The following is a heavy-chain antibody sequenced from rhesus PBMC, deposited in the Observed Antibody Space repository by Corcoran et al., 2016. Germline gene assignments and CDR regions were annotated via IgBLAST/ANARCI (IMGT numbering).Heavy chain of an antibody. CDR1: GFTFSSYG. V-gene: IGHV3S5*01. D-gene: IGHD3-34*01. CDR3: AKLGGDFDY. Sequence: EVQLVESGGGLVQPGGSLRLSCAASGFTFSSYGMTWVRQAPGKGLEWVSYISNGGGSTYYADSVKGRFTISRDNSKNTLSLQMNSLRAEDTAVYYCAKLGGDFDYWGQGVLVTVSS. J-gene: IGHJ4*01. CDR2: ISNGGGST.